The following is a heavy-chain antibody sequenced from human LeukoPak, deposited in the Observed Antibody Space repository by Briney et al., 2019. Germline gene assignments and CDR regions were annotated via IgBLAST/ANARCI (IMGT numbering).Heavy chain of an antibody. CDR3: ARSRLVGATTPRYYFDY. V-gene: IGHV3-23*01. Sequence: GGSLRLSCAASGFTFSSYAMSWVRQAPGKGLEWVSAISGSGGSTYYADSVKGRFTISRDNSKNTLYLQMNSLRAEDTAVYYYARSRLVGATTPRYYFDYWGQGTLVTVSS. J-gene: IGHJ4*02. CDR2: ISGSGGST. D-gene: IGHD1-26*01. CDR1: GFTFSSYA.